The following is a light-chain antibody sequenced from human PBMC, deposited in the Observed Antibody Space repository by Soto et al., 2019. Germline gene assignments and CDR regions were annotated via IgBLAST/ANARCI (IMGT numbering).Light chain of an antibody. V-gene: IGKV3-11*01. Sequence: EIVLTQSPATVSLSPGERATLSCRASQSVSSYLAWYQHKPGQAPRLLIYDASNRATGIPARFSGSGSGTDFTLTISSLQPEDFAVYYCQQRSNWPSITFGQGTRLEIK. CDR3: QQRSNWPSIT. J-gene: IGKJ5*01. CDR2: DAS. CDR1: QSVSSY.